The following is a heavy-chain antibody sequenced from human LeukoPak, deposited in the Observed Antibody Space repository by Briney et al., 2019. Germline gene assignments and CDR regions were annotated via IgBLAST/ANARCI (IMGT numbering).Heavy chain of an antibody. CDR1: GGSISSSSYY. CDR2: IYYSGST. Sequence: PSETLSLTCTVSGGSISSSSYYWGWIRQPPGKGLEWIGSIYYSGSTYYNPSLKSRVTISVDTSKNQFSLKLSSVTAADTAVYYCARQIAAAGLMAVDYWGQGTLVTVSS. CDR3: ARQIAAAGLMAVDY. D-gene: IGHD6-13*01. J-gene: IGHJ4*02. V-gene: IGHV4-39*01.